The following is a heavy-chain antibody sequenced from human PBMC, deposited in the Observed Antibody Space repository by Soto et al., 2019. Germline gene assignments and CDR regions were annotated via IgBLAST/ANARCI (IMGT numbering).Heavy chain of an antibody. CDR2: ISSSSSYI. Sequence: GGSLRLSCAASGFTFSSYSMNWVRQAPGKGLEWASSISSSSSYIYYADSVKGRFTISRDNAKNSLYLQMNSLRAEDTAVYYCARGEYIVVVPAASVAFDYWGQGTLVTVSS. J-gene: IGHJ4*02. D-gene: IGHD2-2*01. CDR3: ARGEYIVVVPAASVAFDY. V-gene: IGHV3-21*04. CDR1: GFTFSSYS.